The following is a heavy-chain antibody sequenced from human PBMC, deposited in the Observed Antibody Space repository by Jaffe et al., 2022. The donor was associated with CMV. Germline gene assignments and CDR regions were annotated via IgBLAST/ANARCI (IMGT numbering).Heavy chain of an antibody. J-gene: IGHJ4*02. CDR1: GFTFSSYW. CDR2: IKQDGSEK. V-gene: IGHV3-7*03. Sequence: EVQLVESGGGLVQPGGSLRLSCAASGFTFSSYWMSWVRQAPGKGLEWVANIKQDGSEKYYVDSVKGRFTISRDNAKNSLYLQMNSLRAEDTAVYYCARSKSIAAAGHFDYWGQGTLVTVSS. CDR3: ARSKSIAAAGHFDY. D-gene: IGHD6-13*01.